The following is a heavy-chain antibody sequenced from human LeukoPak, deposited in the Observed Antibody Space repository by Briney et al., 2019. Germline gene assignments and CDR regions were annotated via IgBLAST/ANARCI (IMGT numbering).Heavy chain of an antibody. CDR1: GYSFTSYW. V-gene: IGHV5-51*01. J-gene: IGHJ6*03. CDR2: IYPGDSDT. D-gene: IGHD1-26*01. CDR3: ARARVGASYYYYYMDV. Sequence: GESLKISCKGSGYSFTSYWIGWVRQMPGKGLEWMGIIYPGDSDTRYSPSFQGQVTISADKSISTAYLQWSSLKASDTAMYYCARARVGASYYYYYMDVWGKGTTVTVSS.